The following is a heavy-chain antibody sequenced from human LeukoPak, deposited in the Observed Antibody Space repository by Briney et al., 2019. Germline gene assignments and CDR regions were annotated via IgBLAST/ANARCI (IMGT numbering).Heavy chain of an antibody. Sequence: NTSETLSLTCTVSGGSISSSSYYWGWIRQPPGKGLERIGSIYYSGSTSYNPSLKRRVTISVDTSTNQFCLELSSVTAADTAVYYCARLEKRIGEVITASFDYWGQGTLVTVSS. V-gene: IGHV4-39*01. CDR2: IYYSGST. D-gene: IGHD3-22*01. CDR1: GGSISSSSYY. CDR3: ARLEKRIGEVITASFDY. J-gene: IGHJ4*02.